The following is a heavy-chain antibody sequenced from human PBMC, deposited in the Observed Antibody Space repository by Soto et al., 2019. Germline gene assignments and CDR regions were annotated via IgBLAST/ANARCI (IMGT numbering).Heavy chain of an antibody. CDR2: ISYDGSNK. J-gene: IGHJ5*02. CDR1: GFTFSSYG. Sequence: VGSLRLSCAASGFTFSSYGMHWVRQAPGKGLEWVAVISYDGSNKYYADSVKGRFTISRDNSKNTLYLQMNSLRAEDTAVYYCAKGLFRYCTNGVCYTPNWFDPWGQGTLVTVSS. V-gene: IGHV3-30*18. CDR3: AKGLFRYCTNGVCYTPNWFDP. D-gene: IGHD2-8*01.